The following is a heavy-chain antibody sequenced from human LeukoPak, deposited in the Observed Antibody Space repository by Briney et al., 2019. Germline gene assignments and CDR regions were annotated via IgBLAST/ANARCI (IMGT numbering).Heavy chain of an antibody. D-gene: IGHD3-10*01. V-gene: IGHV3-30*18. CDR1: GFTFSSYW. Sequence: GGSLRLSCAASGFTFSSYWMSWVRQAPGKGLEWVAVISYDGSNKYYADSVKGRFTISRDNSKNTLYLQMNSLRAEDTAVYYCAKGALPVVRGVIIHYFDYWGQGTLVTVSS. J-gene: IGHJ4*02. CDR2: ISYDGSNK. CDR3: AKGALPVVRGVIIHYFDY.